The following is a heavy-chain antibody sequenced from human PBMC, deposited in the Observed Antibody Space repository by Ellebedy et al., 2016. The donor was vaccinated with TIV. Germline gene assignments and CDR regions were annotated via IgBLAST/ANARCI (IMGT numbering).Heavy chain of an antibody. V-gene: IGHV4-39*01. CDR2: IYYSGST. CDR1: GGSISSSSYY. Sequence: MPSETLSLTCTVSGGSISSSSYYWGWIRQPPGKGLEWIGSIYYSGSTYYNPSIKSRVTISVDTSTNQFSLKLSSVTAADTAVYYCARHVDEYSSSKRFDPWGQGTLVTVSS. D-gene: IGHD6-6*01. J-gene: IGHJ5*02. CDR3: ARHVDEYSSSKRFDP.